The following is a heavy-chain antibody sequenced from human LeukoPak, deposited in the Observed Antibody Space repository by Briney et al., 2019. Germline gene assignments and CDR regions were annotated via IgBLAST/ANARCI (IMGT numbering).Heavy chain of an antibody. V-gene: IGHV4-39*07. D-gene: IGHD6-19*01. CDR1: GGSISSSDYY. CDR3: ARGYSSGWYLWYYFDY. J-gene: IGHJ4*02. CDR2: IYYSGST. Sequence: SETLSLTCTVSGGSISSSDYYWGWIRQPPGTGLEWIGNIYYSGSTYYNPSLKSRVTISVDTSKNQFSLKLSSVTAADTAVYYCARGYSSGWYLWYYFDYWGQGTLVTVSS.